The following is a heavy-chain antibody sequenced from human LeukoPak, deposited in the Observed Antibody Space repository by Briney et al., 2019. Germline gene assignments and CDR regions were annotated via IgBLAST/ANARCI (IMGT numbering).Heavy chain of an antibody. CDR1: GFTFSSYS. J-gene: IGHJ6*03. V-gene: IGHV3-48*01. Sequence: GGSLRLSCAASGFTFSSYSMNWVRQAPGKGLEWVSYISSSSSTIYHADSVKGRFTISRDNAKNSLYLQMNSLRAEDTAVYYCARSAARGFYYYYYMDVWGKGTTVTVSS. CDR3: ARSAARGFYYYYYMDV. D-gene: IGHD2-2*01. CDR2: ISSSSSTI.